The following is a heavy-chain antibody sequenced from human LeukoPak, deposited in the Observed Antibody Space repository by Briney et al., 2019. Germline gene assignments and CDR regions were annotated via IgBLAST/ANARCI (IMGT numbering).Heavy chain of an antibody. CDR2: ISYSGTT. Sequence: KPSETLSLTCAVSGGSLRDYFWNWIRQPPGKGLEWLGEISYSGTTNSNPSLRSRVAVSIDTSKNQFSLRLTSVTAADTAAYFCARADVNFPAYTAFFDNWGPGALVTVSA. CDR3: ARADVNFPAYTAFFDN. V-gene: IGHV4-34*01. CDR1: GGSLRDYF. J-gene: IGHJ4*02. D-gene: IGHD2-21*02.